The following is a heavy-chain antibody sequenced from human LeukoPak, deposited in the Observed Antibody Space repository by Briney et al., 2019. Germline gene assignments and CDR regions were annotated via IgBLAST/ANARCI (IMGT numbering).Heavy chain of an antibody. D-gene: IGHD4/OR15-4a*01. CDR2: ISAYNGNT. J-gene: IGHJ4*02. CDR3: ARDTNYIRDY. V-gene: IGHV1-18*01. CDR1: GYTFTSYG. Sequence: GASVKVSCKASGYTFTSYGISWVRQAPGQGLEWMGWISAYNGNTNFAQKFQGRVTMTTDTSTRTAYMELRSLRSDDTAMYYCARDTNYIRDYWGQGTLVTVSS.